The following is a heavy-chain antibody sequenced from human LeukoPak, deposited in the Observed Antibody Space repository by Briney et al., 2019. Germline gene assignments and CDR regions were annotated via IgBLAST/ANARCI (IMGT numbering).Heavy chain of an antibody. CDR3: ARVDGSPDY. V-gene: IGHV1-69*05. Sequence: SVKVSCKASGGTFSSYAISWVRQAPGQGLEWMGGIIPIFGTANYAQKFQGRVTITRDTSINTAYMELSSLRSEDTAIYYCARVDGSPDYWGQGTLVTVSS. CDR1: GGTFSSYA. CDR2: IIPIFGTA. J-gene: IGHJ4*02. D-gene: IGHD2-15*01.